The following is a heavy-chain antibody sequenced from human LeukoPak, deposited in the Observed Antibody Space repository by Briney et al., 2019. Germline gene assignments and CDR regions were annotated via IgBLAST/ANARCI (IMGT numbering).Heavy chain of an antibody. Sequence: SETLSLTCAVYGGSFSGYYWSWIRQPPGKGLEWIGEINHSGSTNYNPSLKSRVTISVDTSKNQFSLKLSSVTAADTAVYYCARPTAAAGSNIGYWGQGTLVTVSS. D-gene: IGHD6-13*01. J-gene: IGHJ4*02. CDR3: ARPTAAAGSNIGY. V-gene: IGHV4-34*01. CDR2: INHSGST. CDR1: GGSFSGYY.